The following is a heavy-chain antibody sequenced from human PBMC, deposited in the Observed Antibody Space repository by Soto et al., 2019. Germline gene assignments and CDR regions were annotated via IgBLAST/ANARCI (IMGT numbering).Heavy chain of an antibody. CDR1: GYSFTTYG. J-gene: IGHJ6*03. CDR3: ARSGVSGYHIYYYYYYMDV. Sequence: ASVKVSCKASGYSFTTYGFCWVRQVPGQGLEWMGYISASSGNTKYSPNFQGRVTITTDSSASTAYMELSSLRSDDTAVYYCARSGVSGYHIYYYYYYMDVWGKGTTVTVSS. D-gene: IGHD3-3*01. V-gene: IGHV1-18*01. CDR2: ISASSGNT.